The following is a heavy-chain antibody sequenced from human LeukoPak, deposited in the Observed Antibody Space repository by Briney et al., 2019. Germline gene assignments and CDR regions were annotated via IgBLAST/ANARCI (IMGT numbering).Heavy chain of an antibody. CDR2: IYSSGTT. V-gene: IGHV4-59*08. Sequence: SETLSLTCTVSGGSISSNYWSWIRQPPGKGLEWIGYIYSSGTTNYNPSLKSRVTISVDTSKNQFSLKLSSMTAADTAVYYCARQPYSSSWYYYYYYGMDVWGQGTTVAVSS. J-gene: IGHJ6*02. D-gene: IGHD6-13*01. CDR3: ARQPYSSSWYYYYYYGMDV. CDR1: GGSISSNY.